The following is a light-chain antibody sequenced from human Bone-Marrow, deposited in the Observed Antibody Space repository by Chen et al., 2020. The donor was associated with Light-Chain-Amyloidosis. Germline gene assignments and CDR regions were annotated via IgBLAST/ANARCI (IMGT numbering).Light chain of an antibody. J-gene: IGLJ1*01. CDR1: SSDVGGDNH. CDR3: SSYTITNTLV. V-gene: IGLV2-14*01. Sequence: QSALTQPASVSGSPGQSITISCTGTSSDVGGDNHVSWYQQHPDKAPKLMVYEATNRPSWVTDRFSGSKSENTASLTISGLKTEDEADYFCSSYTITNTLVFGSGTRVTV. CDR2: EAT.